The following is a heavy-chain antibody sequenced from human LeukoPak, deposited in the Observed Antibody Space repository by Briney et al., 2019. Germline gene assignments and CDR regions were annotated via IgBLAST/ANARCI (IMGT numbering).Heavy chain of an antibody. CDR2: LIYSGHP. CDR3: VRHFRGSGYVVDL. J-gene: IGHJ5*02. CDR1: GGSINSTRYY. V-gene: IGHV4-39*01. D-gene: IGHD5-12*01. Sequence: PSVTLSLTCIASGGSINSTRYYWRWIRRPPGRGRVRIGGLIYSGHPKFHPSLKSQLTIPLDATTNPFSLKVTSVTAADTGVYLCVRHFRGSGYVVDLWGQGTLVTVSS.